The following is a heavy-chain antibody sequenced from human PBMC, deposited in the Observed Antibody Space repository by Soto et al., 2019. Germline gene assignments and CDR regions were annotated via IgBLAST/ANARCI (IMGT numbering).Heavy chain of an antibody. CDR3: ARTDRDFYGLDV. V-gene: IGHV3-13*05. CDR2: ISAAGDP. Sequence: EVQLVESGGGLVQPGGSLRLSCEASGFTFRNYDMHWVRQGTGKGLEWVSGISAAGDPDYADAVEGRFTISRENAQNASVLPMNSLRVGDTAVYYCARTDRDFYGLDVWGQGTTVIVSS. J-gene: IGHJ6*02. CDR1: GFTFRNYD.